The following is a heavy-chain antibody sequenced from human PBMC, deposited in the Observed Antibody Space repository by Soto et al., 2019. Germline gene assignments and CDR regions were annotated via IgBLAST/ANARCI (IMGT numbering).Heavy chain of an antibody. Sequence: SETLSLTCTVSGGSISSSRYYWGWIRQPPGKGLEWIGSIYYSGSTYYNPSLKSRVTISVDTSKNQFSLKLSSVTAADTAVYYCARGYSSGWYGRPTNWFDPWGQGTLVTVSS. V-gene: IGHV4-39*01. D-gene: IGHD6-19*01. CDR1: GGSISSSRYY. CDR2: IYYSGST. J-gene: IGHJ5*02. CDR3: ARGYSSGWYGRPTNWFDP.